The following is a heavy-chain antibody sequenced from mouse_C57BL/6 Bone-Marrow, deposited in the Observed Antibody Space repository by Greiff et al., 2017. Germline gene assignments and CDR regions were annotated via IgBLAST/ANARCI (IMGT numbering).Heavy chain of an antibody. V-gene: IGHV1-64*01. CDR1: GYTFTSYW. Sequence: QVQLQQPGAELVKPGASVKLSCKASGYTFTSYWMHWVKQRPGQGLEWIGMIHPNSGSTNYNEKFKSKATLTVDKSSSTAYMQLSSLTSEDSAVYYCARELITSVVATNNWYFDVWGTGTTVTVSS. J-gene: IGHJ1*03. CDR3: ARELITSVVATNNWYFDV. D-gene: IGHD1-1*01. CDR2: IHPNSGST.